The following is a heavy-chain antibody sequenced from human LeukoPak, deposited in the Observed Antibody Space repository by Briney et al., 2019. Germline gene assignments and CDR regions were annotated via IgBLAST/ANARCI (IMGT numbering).Heavy chain of an antibody. V-gene: IGHV3-7*01. CDR3: ATTRYSSASYSVY. J-gene: IGHJ4*02. CDR2: INQDGSAQ. D-gene: IGHD6-19*01. CDR1: GFTFNSKW. Sequence: PGGSLRLSCAASGFTFNSKWMTWVRQAPGKGLEWVANINQDGSAQYYVDSVKGRFTISRDNAKSSLYLEMSGLRVEDTAVYYCATTRYSSASYSVYWGQGTLVTVSS.